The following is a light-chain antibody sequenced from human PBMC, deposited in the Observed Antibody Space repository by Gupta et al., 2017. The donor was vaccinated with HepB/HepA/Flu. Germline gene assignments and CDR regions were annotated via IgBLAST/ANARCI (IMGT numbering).Light chain of an antibody. Sequence: EIVMTQSPATLSVSPGERVTLSCRASQSVSSNLAWYQQKPGQAPRLLIFRASTRATGIPARFSGSGYGTEFTLTITSRQSEDFAVYYCQQYETWPPITFGGGTKVEIK. CDR3: QQYETWPPIT. V-gene: IGKV3-15*01. CDR2: RAS. CDR1: QSVSSN. J-gene: IGKJ4*01.